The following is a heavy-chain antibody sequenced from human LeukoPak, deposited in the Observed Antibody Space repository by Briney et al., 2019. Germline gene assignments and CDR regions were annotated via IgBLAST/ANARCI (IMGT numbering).Heavy chain of an antibody. V-gene: IGHV3-7*04. D-gene: IGHD3-10*01. CDR2: IKQDGSEK. J-gene: IGHJ4*02. CDR3: ARGGFLWFGESRFDY. Sequence: GGSLRLSCAVSGXTFSSYWMSWVRQAPGKGLEWVANIKQDGSEKYYVDSVKGRFTISRDNAKNSLLLQMNSLRAEDTAVYYCARGGFLWFGESRFDYWGQGTLVTVSS. CDR1: GXTFSSYW.